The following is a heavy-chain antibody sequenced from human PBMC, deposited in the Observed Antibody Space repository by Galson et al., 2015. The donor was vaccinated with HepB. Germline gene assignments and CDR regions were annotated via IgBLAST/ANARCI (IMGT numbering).Heavy chain of an antibody. Sequence: SLRLSCAASGFTFSSYGLHWVRQAPGKGLEWVAVIWYDGSNKYYADSVKGRFTISRDNSKNTLYLQMNSLRAEDTAVYYCARGNYGGNSVYPLDYWGQGTLVTVSS. CDR2: IWYDGSNK. V-gene: IGHV3-33*01. CDR3: ARGNYGGNSVYPLDY. CDR1: GFTFSSYG. D-gene: IGHD4-23*01. J-gene: IGHJ4*02.